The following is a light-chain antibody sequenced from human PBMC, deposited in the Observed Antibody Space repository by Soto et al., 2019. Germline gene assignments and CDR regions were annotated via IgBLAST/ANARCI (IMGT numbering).Light chain of an antibody. CDR1: SSNIGSET. J-gene: IGLJ2*01. Sequence: QSVLTQPPSASGTPGQRVTISCSGSSSNIGSETVNWYQHLPGTAPKLLIYVNNQRPSGVPDRFSGSKTGTSASPAISGLQSADEADYFCAAWDDRLKRVVFGGGTKLTVL. V-gene: IGLV1-44*01. CDR2: VNN. CDR3: AAWDDRLKRVV.